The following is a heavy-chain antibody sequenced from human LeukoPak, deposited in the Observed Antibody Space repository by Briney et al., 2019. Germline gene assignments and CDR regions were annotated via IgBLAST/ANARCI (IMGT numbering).Heavy chain of an antibody. D-gene: IGHD3-22*01. V-gene: IGHV3-7*01. Sequence: GGSLRPSCAASGFTFSSYWMSWVRQAPGLGLEWVANIKQDGSEKHYVDSVKGRFTISRDNAKKSLYLQINSLRDEDTAVYYCARDYYDTSGYYTPAFDYWGQGTLVTVSS. CDR2: IKQDGSEK. J-gene: IGHJ4*02. CDR3: ARDYYDTSGYYTPAFDY. CDR1: GFTFSSYW.